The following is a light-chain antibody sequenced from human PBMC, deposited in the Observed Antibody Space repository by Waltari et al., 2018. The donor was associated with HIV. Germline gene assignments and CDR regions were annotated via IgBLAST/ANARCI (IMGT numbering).Light chain of an antibody. CDR3: QKYEGT. V-gene: IGKV3-15*01. CDR2: DAS. Sequence: VMTQSPATLSVSPGERATLSCRASQSITRRLAWYQQKPGQAPRLLIYDASTRATGIPPRFSGSGSGTDFTLTISSLQSDYFAVYYCQKYEGTFGGGTKVEIK. CDR1: QSITRR. J-gene: IGKJ4*01.